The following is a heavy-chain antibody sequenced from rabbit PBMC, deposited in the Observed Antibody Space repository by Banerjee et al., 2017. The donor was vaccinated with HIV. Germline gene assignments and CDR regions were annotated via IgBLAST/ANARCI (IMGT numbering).Heavy chain of an antibody. J-gene: IGHJ4*01. Sequence: QSLEESGGDLVKPGASLTLTCAASGFTISSSYWICWVRQAPGKGLEWIACISGGSGSAYYASWVNGRFTASKTSSTTVTLQMTSLTDADTATYFCARCDADYNGYGYALNLWGPGTLVTVS. CDR2: ISGGSGSA. CDR3: ARCDADYNGYGYALNL. V-gene: IGHV1S40*01. CDR1: GFTISSSYW. D-gene: IGHD6-1*01.